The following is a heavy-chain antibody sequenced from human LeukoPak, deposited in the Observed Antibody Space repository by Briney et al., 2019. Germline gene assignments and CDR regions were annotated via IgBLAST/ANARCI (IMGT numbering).Heavy chain of an antibody. Sequence: KPGGSLRLSCAASGFTFSDYYMSWIRQAPGKGLEWVSYISSSGSTIYYADSVKGRSTISRDNAKNSLYLQMNSLRAEDTAVYYCARMRYYYYYMDVWGKGTTVTVSS. J-gene: IGHJ6*03. CDR3: ARMRYYYYYMDV. CDR2: ISSSGSTI. V-gene: IGHV3-11*04. CDR1: GFTFSDYY.